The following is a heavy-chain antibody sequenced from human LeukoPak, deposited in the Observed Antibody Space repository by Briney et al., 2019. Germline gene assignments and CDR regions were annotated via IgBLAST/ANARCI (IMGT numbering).Heavy chain of an antibody. D-gene: IGHD3-22*01. V-gene: IGHV4-39*01. Sequence: SETLSLTCTVSGGSISSSSYYWGWIRQPPGKGLEWIGYIYYSGSTYYNPSLKSRVTISVDTSKNQFSLKLSSVTAADTAVYYCASPSYYYDSSGYYLPQYYFDYWGQGTLVTVSS. CDR2: IYYSGST. CDR3: ASPSYYYDSSGYYLPQYYFDY. CDR1: GGSISSSSYY. J-gene: IGHJ4*02.